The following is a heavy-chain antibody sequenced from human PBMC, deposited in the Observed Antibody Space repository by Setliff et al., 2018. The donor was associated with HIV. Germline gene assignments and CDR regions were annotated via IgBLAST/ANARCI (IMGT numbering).Heavy chain of an antibody. V-gene: IGHV1-46*04. Sequence: KVSCKTSGYNFSPYRIHWVRQAPGQGLEWIGIIDPGSGAATYAQKLQGRITMTRDTSTTTVYMHLNSLTSDDSAVYFCARVRPAPGAALDYWGQGTLVTVSS. D-gene: IGHD6-13*01. CDR3: ARVRPAPGAALDY. CDR1: GYNFSPYR. CDR2: IDPGSGAA. J-gene: IGHJ4*02.